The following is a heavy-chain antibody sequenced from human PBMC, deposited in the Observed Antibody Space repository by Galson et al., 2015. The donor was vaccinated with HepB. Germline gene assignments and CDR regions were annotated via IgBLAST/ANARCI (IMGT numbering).Heavy chain of an antibody. D-gene: IGHD3-9*01. Sequence: SLRLSCAASGRTLSNYGMHWVRQAPGKGLEWVAVISYDGSNKYYADSVKGRFTISRDNSKNTLYLQMSSLRAEDTAVYYCARNDDYDILTIDYWGQGTLVTVSS. CDR1: GRTLSNYG. J-gene: IGHJ4*02. CDR3: ARNDDYDILTIDY. CDR2: ISYDGSNK. V-gene: IGHV3-30*03.